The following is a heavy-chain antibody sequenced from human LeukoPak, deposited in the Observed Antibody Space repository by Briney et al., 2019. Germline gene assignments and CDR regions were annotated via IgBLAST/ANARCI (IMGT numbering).Heavy chain of an antibody. CDR3: ARVYSSSWYWNWFDP. D-gene: IGHD6-13*01. J-gene: IGHJ5*02. V-gene: IGHV4-38-2*02. Sequence: SETLSLTCTVSGYSISSGYYWGWIRQPPGQGLEWIAILYHSGSTYYNPSLKSRVTISADTSKNQFSLNLSSVTAADTAIYYCARVYSSSWYWNWFDPWGQGTLVTVSS. CDR2: LYHSGST. CDR1: GYSISSGYY.